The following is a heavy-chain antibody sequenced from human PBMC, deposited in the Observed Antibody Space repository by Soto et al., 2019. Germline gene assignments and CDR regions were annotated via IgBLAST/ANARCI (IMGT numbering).Heavy chain of an antibody. J-gene: IGHJ6*01. CDR2: SNPTSTNT. CDR3: AREHHSKDV. V-gene: IGHV3-11*06. CDR1: GSTFSDHY. Sequence: GGSLRLSCAASGSTFSDHYMSWIRQAPGKGLEWISYSNPTSTNTQYAASVKGRFTISRDNAENSLYLQMNSLRPEDKALYYCAREHHSKDVWGQGATVTVSS.